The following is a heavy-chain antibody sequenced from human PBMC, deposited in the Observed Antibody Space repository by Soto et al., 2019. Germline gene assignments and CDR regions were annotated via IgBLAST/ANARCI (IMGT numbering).Heavy chain of an antibody. J-gene: IGHJ2*01. Sequence: GGSLRLSCAASGFAFSSYGMHWVRQAPGKGLEWVAVISYDGSNKYYADSVKGRFTISRDNSKNTLYLQMNSLRAEDTAVYYCAKVRYCSGGSCYGSWYFDLWGRGTLVTVS. V-gene: IGHV3-30*18. CDR1: GFAFSSYG. D-gene: IGHD2-15*01. CDR2: ISYDGSNK. CDR3: AKVRYCSGGSCYGSWYFDL.